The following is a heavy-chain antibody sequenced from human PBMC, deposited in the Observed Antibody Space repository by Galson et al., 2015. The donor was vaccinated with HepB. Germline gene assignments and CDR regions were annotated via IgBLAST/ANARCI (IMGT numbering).Heavy chain of an antibody. CDR1: GGTFSNYA. CDR2: ITPMFGRA. CDR3: AREGRAAVTNPVHY. J-gene: IGHJ4*02. D-gene: IGHD6-13*01. Sequence: SVKVSCKASGGTFSNYAISWVRQAPGQGLEWMGGITPMFGRANYAQKFQGRVTITADESTSTAYMELSSLRSEDTAVYYCAREGRAAVTNPVHYWGQRTLVTVSS. V-gene: IGHV1-69*13.